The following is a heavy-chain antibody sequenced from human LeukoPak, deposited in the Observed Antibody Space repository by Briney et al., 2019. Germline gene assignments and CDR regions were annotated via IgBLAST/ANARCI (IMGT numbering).Heavy chain of an antibody. CDR3: AKEVRGDAFDI. D-gene: IGHD3-16*01. CDR2: ISYDRSNK. CDR1: EFTFRSYD. V-gene: IGHV3-30*18. J-gene: IGHJ3*02. Sequence: GGPLRLSCVASEFTFRSYDMHWVRQAPGKGLEGVAVISYDRSNKDYAEPVKGRFTISRDNTKNTLFLQMNSLRDEDTAVYYCAKEVRGDAFDIWGQGTMVTVSS.